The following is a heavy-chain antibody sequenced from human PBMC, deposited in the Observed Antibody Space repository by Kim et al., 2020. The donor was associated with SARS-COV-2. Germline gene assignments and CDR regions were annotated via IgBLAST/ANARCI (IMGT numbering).Heavy chain of an antibody. CDR2: ISAYNGNT. D-gene: IGHD2-21*01. CDR1: GYTFTSYG. CDR3: ARDLGPPSISYVYYYYYGMDV. Sequence: ASVKVSCKASGYTFTSYGISWVRQAPGQGLEWMGWISAYNGNTNYAQKLQGRVTMTTDTSTSTAYMELRSLRSDDTAVYYCARDLGPPSISYVYYYYYGMDVWGQGTTVTVSS. V-gene: IGHV1-18*01. J-gene: IGHJ6*02.